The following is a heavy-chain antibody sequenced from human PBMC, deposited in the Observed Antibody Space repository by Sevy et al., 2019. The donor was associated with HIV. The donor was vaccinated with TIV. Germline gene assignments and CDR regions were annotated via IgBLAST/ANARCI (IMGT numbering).Heavy chain of an antibody. CDR3: AKRPYYYYNSDGHLVSSTDEADY. D-gene: IGHD3-22*01. CDR2: ISGGGDGT. V-gene: IGHV3-23*01. Sequence: GGSLRLSCAASGFTFNIYAMSWVRQAPGKGLEWLSAISGGGDGTYYADSVKGRFTISGDNSRNTLYLQTNSLGAEDTAVYYCAKRPYYYYNSDGHLVSSTDEADYWGQGTLVTVSS. CDR1: GFTFNIYA. J-gene: IGHJ4*02.